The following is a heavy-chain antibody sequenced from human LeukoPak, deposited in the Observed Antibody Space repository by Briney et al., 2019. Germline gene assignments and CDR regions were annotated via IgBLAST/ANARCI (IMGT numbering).Heavy chain of an antibody. V-gene: IGHV3-23*01. J-gene: IGHJ4*02. CDR1: GFTFSNYA. CDR2: IVGSGGGT. CDR3: SKWGVYDVLTGYYDSDF. D-gene: IGHD3-9*01. Sequence: PGASLRLSCAASGFTFSNYAMSWVRQAPGKGLEWVSAIVGSGGGTYYADSVKGRFSISRDNSKNTLFLQMNSLRVEDTALYYCSKWGVYDVLTGYYDSDFWGQGTLVTVSS.